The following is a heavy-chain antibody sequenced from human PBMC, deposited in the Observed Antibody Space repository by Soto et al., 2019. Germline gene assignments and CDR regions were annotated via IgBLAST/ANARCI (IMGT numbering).Heavy chain of an antibody. V-gene: IGHV5-51*01. CDR3: ARGYCTTNICDPWFDP. J-gene: IGHJ5*02. Sequence: GESLKISCTGVGYSFTSYWIGWVRQMPGKGLEWMGIIYPGDSDTRYSPSFQGQVTISADKSISTVYLQWSSLKASDTVMYYCARGYCTTNICDPWFDPWGQGTLVTVSS. D-gene: IGHD2-8*01. CDR1: GYSFTSYW. CDR2: IYPGDSDT.